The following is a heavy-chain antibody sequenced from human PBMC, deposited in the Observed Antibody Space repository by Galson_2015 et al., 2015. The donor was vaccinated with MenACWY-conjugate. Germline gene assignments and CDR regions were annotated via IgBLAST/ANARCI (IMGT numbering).Heavy chain of an antibody. Sequence: SLRLSCAASGFTFNDARMNWVRQAPGKGLEWVGRIKSKTDGGTRDYAAPVKGRFTISRDESKNTLYLQMNSLKTEDTATYFCTTDGFRRSNSPDGVDFWGQGTLVTVSS. J-gene: IGHJ4*02. CDR3: TTDGFRRSNSPDGVDF. CDR1: GFTFNDAR. D-gene: IGHD2-2*03. CDR2: IKSKTDGGTR. V-gene: IGHV3-15*07.